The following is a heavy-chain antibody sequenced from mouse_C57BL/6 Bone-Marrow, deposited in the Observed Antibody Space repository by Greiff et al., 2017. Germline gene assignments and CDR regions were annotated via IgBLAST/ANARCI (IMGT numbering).Heavy chain of an antibody. CDR3: ARGIYYYGSSPYWYFDV. V-gene: IGHV4-1*01. CDR2: INPDSSTI. D-gene: IGHD1-1*01. J-gene: IGHJ1*03. Sequence: EVNVVESGGGLVQPGGSLKLSCAASGIDFSRYWLSWVRRAPGKGLEWIGEINPDSSTINYAPSLKDKFIISRDNAKNTLYLQMSKVRSEDTALYYCARGIYYYGSSPYWYFDVWGTGTTVTVSS. CDR1: GIDFSRYW.